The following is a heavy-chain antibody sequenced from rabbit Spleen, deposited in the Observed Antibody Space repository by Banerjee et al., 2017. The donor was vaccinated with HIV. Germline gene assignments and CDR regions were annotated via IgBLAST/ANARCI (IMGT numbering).Heavy chain of an antibody. CDR1: GFTISGYW. Sequence: QEQLEESGGGLVQPGGTLTLTCTASGFTISGYWMCWVRQAPGKGLEWIACIYAGSSGITYYTSWAKGRFTITKTSWTTVTLQMTSLTAADTATYFCARDLAAVIGWNFNLWGQGPLVTVS. CDR3: ARDLAAVIGWNFNL. V-gene: IGHV1S45*01. CDR2: IYAGSSGIT. D-gene: IGHD1-1*01. J-gene: IGHJ4*01.